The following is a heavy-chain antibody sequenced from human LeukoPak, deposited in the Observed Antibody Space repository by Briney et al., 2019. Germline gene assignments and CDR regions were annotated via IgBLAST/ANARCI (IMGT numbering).Heavy chain of an antibody. J-gene: IGHJ4*02. CDR1: GFTFSTYA. D-gene: IGHD3-22*01. V-gene: IGHV3-7*03. CDR3: AKESGDYYYDSSGYYIPYFDY. Sequence: GGSLRLSCAASGFTFSTYAMSWVRQAPGKGLEWVANIKEDGNERYYVDSVKGRFTISRDNAQNSVHLQMNSLRAEDTAVYYCAKESGDYYYDSSGYYIPYFDYWGQGTLVTVSS. CDR2: IKEDGNER.